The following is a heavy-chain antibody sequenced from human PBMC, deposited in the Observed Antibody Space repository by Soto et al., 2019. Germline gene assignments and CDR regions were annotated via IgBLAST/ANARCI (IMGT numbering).Heavy chain of an antibody. CDR3: STAGQWYFWTASYFEH. Sequence: LSCAASGLSVTNAWLSWFRQTPGKGREWGCRNQPNTDPSETRQYAASVKGRFIISRDDSKYILYLEMNSLKTDDTGVYYCSTAGQWYFWTASYFEHWGQGTPVTVSS. CDR1: GLSVTNAW. J-gene: IGHJ4*02. V-gene: IGHV3-15*01. CDR2: NQPNTDPSETR. D-gene: IGHD3-3*01.